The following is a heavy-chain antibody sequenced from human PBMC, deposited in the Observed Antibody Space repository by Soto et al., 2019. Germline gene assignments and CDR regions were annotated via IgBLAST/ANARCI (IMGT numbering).Heavy chain of an antibody. Sequence: SETLSLTCIVSGGSISSYYWSWIRQPQGQGLEWIGNIYYSGSTNYNPSLKSRVTISVDTSKNQFSLNLNSVTAADTAVYFCARGYSADFDFWSASYYFDDWGQGTMVTAPQ. CDR1: GGSISSYY. CDR3: ARGYSADFDFWSASYYFDD. J-gene: IGHJ4*02. V-gene: IGHV4-59*01. CDR2: IYYSGST. D-gene: IGHD3-3*01.